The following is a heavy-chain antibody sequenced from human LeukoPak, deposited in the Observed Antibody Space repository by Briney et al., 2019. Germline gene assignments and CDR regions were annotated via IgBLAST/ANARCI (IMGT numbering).Heavy chain of an antibody. J-gene: IGHJ4*02. D-gene: IGHD2-15*01. Sequence: GGSLRLSCAASGFTFTSYAMSWVRQTPGKGPEWVSTFSGSVDTTYYADSVKGRFTISRDNSKNTLDLQMNSLGAEDTAVYYCAKATLPTCGGARCYYFDNWGQGTLVTVSS. CDR3: AKATLPTCGGARCYYFDN. CDR1: GFTFTSYA. CDR2: FSGSVDTT. V-gene: IGHV3-23*01.